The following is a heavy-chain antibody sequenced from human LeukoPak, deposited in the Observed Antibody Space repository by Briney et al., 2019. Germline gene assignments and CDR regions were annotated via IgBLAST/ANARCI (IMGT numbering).Heavy chain of an antibody. J-gene: IGHJ4*02. CDR1: GYTFTNYG. CDR3: ARVLAYGSGNSNDY. Sequence: PGASVKVSCKASGYTFTNYGINWVRQAPGQGLEWMGWINTNTGNPTYAQGFTGRFVFSLDTSVSTAYLQISSLKAEDTAVYYCARVLAYGSGNSNDYWGQGTLVTVSS. V-gene: IGHV7-4-1*02. D-gene: IGHD3-10*01. CDR2: INTNTGNP.